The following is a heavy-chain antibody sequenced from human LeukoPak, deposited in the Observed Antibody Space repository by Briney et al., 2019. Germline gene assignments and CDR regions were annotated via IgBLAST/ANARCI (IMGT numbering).Heavy chain of an antibody. D-gene: IGHD3-10*01. CDR2: MNPNSGNT. J-gene: IGHJ5*02. Sequence: ASVKVSCKASGYTFTSYDINWVRQATGQGLEWMGWMNPNSGNTGYAQKFQGRVTMTRNTSISTAYMELSSLRSEDTAVYYCARVSGLRGSGTNWFDPWGQGTLVTVSS. V-gene: IGHV1-8*01. CDR3: ARVSGLRGSGTNWFDP. CDR1: GYTFTSYD.